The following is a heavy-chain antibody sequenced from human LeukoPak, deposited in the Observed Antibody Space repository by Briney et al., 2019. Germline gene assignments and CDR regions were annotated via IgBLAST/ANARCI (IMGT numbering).Heavy chain of an antibody. CDR1: GFTFDDYT. D-gene: IGHD3-22*01. V-gene: IGHV3-43*01. CDR2: ISWDGGST. J-gene: IGHJ4*02. Sequence: PGGSLRLSCAASGFTFDDYTMHWVRQAPGKGLEWVSLISWDGGSTYYADSVKGRFTISRDNSKNSLYLQMNSLRTEDTALYYCAKGERWSSGYYHLFDYWGQGTLVTVSS. CDR3: AKGERWSSGYYHLFDY.